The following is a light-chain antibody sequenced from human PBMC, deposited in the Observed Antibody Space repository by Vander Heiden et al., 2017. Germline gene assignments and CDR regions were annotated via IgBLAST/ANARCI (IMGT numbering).Light chain of an antibody. J-gene: IGKJ1*01. Sequence: ELAMKQSPATLSVSAGDRATLSCRASQSISSNLAWYQQKPGQAPRLLIYGASTRATGIPSRFSGSGSGTEFTLTISSLQSEDFAVYYCQQYNNWPPWTFGQGTKVXIK. V-gene: IGKV3-15*01. CDR1: QSISSN. CDR3: QQYNNWPPWT. CDR2: GAS.